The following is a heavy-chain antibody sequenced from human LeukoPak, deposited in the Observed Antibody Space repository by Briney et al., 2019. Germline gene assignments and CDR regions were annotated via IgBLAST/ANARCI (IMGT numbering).Heavy chain of an antibody. CDR2: INPSGGST. V-gene: IGHV1-46*01. CDR3: ARARPTNWYFDL. J-gene: IGHJ2*01. Sequence: ASAKVSCKASGYTFTSYYMHWVRQAPGQGLEWMGIINPSGGSTSYAQKFQGRVTMTRDTSTSTVYMELSSLRSEDTAVYYCARARPTNWYFDLWGRGTLVTVSS. D-gene: IGHD5-12*01. CDR1: GYTFTSYY.